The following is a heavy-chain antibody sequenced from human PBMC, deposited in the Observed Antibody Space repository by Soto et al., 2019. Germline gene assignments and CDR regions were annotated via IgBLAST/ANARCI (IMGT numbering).Heavy chain of an antibody. CDR3: ARHPHYDFWSGYSYGYRFDR. CDR2: ISAYNGNT. V-gene: IGHV1-18*04. Sequence: ASVKVSFKASGYTFTSDGISWVRQAPGQGLEWMGWISAYNGNTNYAQKLQGRVTMTTDTSTSTAYMGLRSLRSDDTAVYYCARHPHYDFWSGYSYGYRFDRWGRG. CDR1: GYTFTSDG. J-gene: IGHJ5*02. D-gene: IGHD3-3*01.